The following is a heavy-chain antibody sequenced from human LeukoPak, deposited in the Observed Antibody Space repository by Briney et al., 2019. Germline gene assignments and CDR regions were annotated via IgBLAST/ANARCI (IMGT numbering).Heavy chain of an antibody. J-gene: IGHJ4*02. CDR2: INTNTGNT. CDR1: GYTFTSYD. D-gene: IGHD2-2*01. Sequence: ASVKVSCKTSGYTFTSYDISWVRQAPGQGPEWLGWINTNTGNTHYAKSLQDRVALTTDTSTSTAYMELRSLKSDDTAVYYCARQTVSCHDYWGRGTLVTVSS. V-gene: IGHV1-18*01. CDR3: ARQTVSCHDY.